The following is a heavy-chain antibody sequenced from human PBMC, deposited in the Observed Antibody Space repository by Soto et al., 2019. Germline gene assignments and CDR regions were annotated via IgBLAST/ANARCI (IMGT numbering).Heavy chain of an antibody. CDR2: INGGGGHT. CDR1: GLKFSNFA. D-gene: IGHD2-2*01. Sequence: EVQLLQSGGGLVQPGGSLRLSCAASGLKFSNFAMRWIRQAPGKGLECVSGINGGGGHTDYADSVKGRFTISRDDFKNTLNLHMSSLRAEDTAVYYCAKANWVSSSTWFSFDYWGQGSLVTV. J-gene: IGHJ4*02. V-gene: IGHV3-23*01. CDR3: AKANWVSSSTWFSFDY.